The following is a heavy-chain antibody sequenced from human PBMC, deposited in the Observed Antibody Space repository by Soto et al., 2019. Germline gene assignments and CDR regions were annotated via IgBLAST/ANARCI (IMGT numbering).Heavy chain of an antibody. Sequence: QVQLVQSGAEVKKPGSSVKVSCKASGGTFSSYAISWVRQAPGQGLEWMGGIIPIFGKANYAQKFQGRVTITADKSTSTDYMELSSLRSEDTAVYYCARRSVDYCDSSGYLDAFDIWGQGTMVTVSS. CDR1: GGTFSSYA. CDR3: ARRSVDYCDSSGYLDAFDI. CDR2: IIPIFGKA. V-gene: IGHV1-69*06. D-gene: IGHD3-22*01. J-gene: IGHJ3*02.